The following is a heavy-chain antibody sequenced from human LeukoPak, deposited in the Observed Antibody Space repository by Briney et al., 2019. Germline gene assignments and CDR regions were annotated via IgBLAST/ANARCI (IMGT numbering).Heavy chain of an antibody. D-gene: IGHD3-3*01. J-gene: IGHJ4*02. CDR2: IYSGGST. Sequence: GGSLRLSCAASGFTVSSNYMSWVRQAPGKGLEWVSVIYSGGSTYYADSVKGRFTISRDNSKNTLYLQMNSLGAEDTAVYYCAIRDRYYDFWSGIVDYWGQGTLVTVSS. CDR3: AIRDRYYDFWSGIVDY. V-gene: IGHV3-66*02. CDR1: GFTVSSNY.